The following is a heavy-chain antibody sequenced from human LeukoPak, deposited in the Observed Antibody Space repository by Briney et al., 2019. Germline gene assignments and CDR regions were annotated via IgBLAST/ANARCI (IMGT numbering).Heavy chain of an antibody. J-gene: IGHJ5*02. Sequence: SETLSLTCTVSGGSISSYYWSWIRQPPGKGLEWIGYIYYSGSTNYNPSLKSRVTISVATSKNQFSLKLSSVTGADTAVYYCASDKGYCSSTSCHNWFDPWGQGTLVTVSS. D-gene: IGHD2-2*01. V-gene: IGHV4-59*01. CDR3: ASDKGYCSSTSCHNWFDP. CDR1: GGSISSYY. CDR2: IYYSGST.